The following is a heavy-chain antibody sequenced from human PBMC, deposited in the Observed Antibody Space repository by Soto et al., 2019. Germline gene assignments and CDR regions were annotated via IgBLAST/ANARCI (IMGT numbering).Heavy chain of an antibody. CDR2: INPNSGGT. J-gene: IGHJ3*02. D-gene: IGHD2-15*01. CDR1: GYTFTSYD. V-gene: IGHV1-2*04. Sequence: ASVKVSCKASGYTFTSYDINWVRQATGQGLEWMGWINPNSGGTNYAQKFQGWVTMTRDTFISTAYMELSRLRSDDTAVYYCARGYCSGGSCYLEGHAFDIWGQGTMVTVSS. CDR3: ARGYCSGGSCYLEGHAFDI.